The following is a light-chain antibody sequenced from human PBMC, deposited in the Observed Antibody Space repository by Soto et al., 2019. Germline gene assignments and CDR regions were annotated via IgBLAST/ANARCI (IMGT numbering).Light chain of an antibody. V-gene: IGKV1-6*01. CDR3: QQSYSAPRT. CDR2: TAS. J-gene: IGKJ1*01. Sequence: AIQMTQSPSSLSASVGDRVTITCRASQDIRNDLGWFQQKPGKAPKLLINTASTLQSGVSSRFSGSGSGTDFTLTINSLQPEDFATYYCQQSYSAPRTSGQGTKVDIK. CDR1: QDIRND.